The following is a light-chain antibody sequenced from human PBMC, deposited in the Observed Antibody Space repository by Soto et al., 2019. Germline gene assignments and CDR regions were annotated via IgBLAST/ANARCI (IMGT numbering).Light chain of an antibody. Sequence: EIVMTQSPATLSVSPGERATLSCRASQSVNINLAWYQQKPGQAPRLLIYGTSTRATGIPARFSGSGSGTEFTLTISSLQSEDFAVYYCQQYNNWRTFGQGTKVDIK. V-gene: IGKV3-15*01. CDR2: GTS. J-gene: IGKJ1*01. CDR3: QQYNNWRT. CDR1: QSVNIN.